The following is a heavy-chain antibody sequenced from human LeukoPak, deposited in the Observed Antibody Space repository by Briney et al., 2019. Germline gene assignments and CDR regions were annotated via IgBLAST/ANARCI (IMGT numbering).Heavy chain of an antibody. Sequence: GGSLRLSCAASGFTFSDYWMTWVRQVPGKGLEWVANVKQDGSEKYYVDSVKGRFAISRDNAQNSLYLQMNNLRAEDAAVYYCTRVDSSDETSSRYRSLQHWGQGTLVTVSS. CDR2: VKQDGSEK. CDR3: TRVDSSDETSSRYRSLQH. J-gene: IGHJ1*01. CDR1: GFTFSDYW. D-gene: IGHD3-16*02. V-gene: IGHV3-7*01.